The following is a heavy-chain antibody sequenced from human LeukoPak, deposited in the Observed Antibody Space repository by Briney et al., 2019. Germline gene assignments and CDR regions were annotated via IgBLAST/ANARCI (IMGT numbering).Heavy chain of an antibody. J-gene: IGHJ4*02. V-gene: IGHV3-74*01. Sequence: GGSLRLSCAASGLTFNTYWMHWVRQAPGEGLLWVSRINSDGSSTIYADAVKGRFTISRDNAKNSLYLQMNSLRAEDTAVYYCARDASPMSVAGTVIAYWGQGTLVTVSS. CDR3: ARDASPMSVAGTVIAY. CDR2: INSDGSST. D-gene: IGHD6-19*01. CDR1: GLTFNTYW.